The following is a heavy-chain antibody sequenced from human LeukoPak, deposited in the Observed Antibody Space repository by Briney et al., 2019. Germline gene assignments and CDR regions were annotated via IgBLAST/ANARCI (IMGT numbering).Heavy chain of an antibody. Sequence: SETLSLTCAVYGGSFSGYYWSWIRQPPGKGLEWIGEINHSGSTNYNPSLKSRVTISVDTSKNQFSLKLSSVTAADTAVYYCARNILTAGYDAFDIWGQGTMVTVSS. D-gene: IGHD3-9*01. V-gene: IGHV4-34*01. CDR3: ARNILTAGYDAFDI. CDR1: GGSFSGYY. CDR2: INHSGST. J-gene: IGHJ3*02.